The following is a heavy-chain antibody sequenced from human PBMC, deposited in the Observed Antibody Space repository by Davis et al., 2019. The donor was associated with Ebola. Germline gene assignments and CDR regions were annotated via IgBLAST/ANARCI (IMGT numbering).Heavy chain of an antibody. CDR1: GYTFTSYG. J-gene: IGHJ4*02. D-gene: IGHD3-9*01. CDR2: ISGFNTNT. V-gene: IGHV1-18*04. CDR3: ARAPNYDVLTGTSSYYFDY. Sequence: ASAKVFCKTSGYTFTSYGLVWVRQAPGLGLEWTGWISGFNTNTNFAQKFQGRVTVSKDTSTNTAYMDLRSLTSDDTAIYYCARAPNYDVLTGTSSYYFDYWGQGTLVTVSS.